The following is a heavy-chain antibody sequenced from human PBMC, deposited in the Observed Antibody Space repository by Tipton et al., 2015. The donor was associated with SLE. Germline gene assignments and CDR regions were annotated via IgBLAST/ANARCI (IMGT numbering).Heavy chain of an antibody. CDR2: IYYSGST. V-gene: IGHV4-39*07. Sequence: TLSPTCTVSGGSISSSSYYWGWIRQPPGKGLEWIGSIYYSGSTYYNPSLKSRVTISVDTSKNQFSLKLSSVTAADTAVYYCAGSGYRYGAPKDYWGQGTLVTVSS. CDR3: AGSGYRYGAPKDY. J-gene: IGHJ4*02. CDR1: GGSISSSSYY. D-gene: IGHD5-18*01.